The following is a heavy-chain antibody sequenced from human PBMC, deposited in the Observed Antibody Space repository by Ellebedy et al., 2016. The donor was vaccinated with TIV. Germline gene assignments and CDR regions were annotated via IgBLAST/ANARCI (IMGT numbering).Heavy chain of an antibody. CDR3: GRGAGGGNGDWYFDL. CDR2: IYYSGST. D-gene: IGHD4-23*01. Sequence: SETLSLXCTVSGGSISSSSYYWGWIRQPPGKGLEWIGSIYYSGSTYYNPSLKSRVTISVDTSKNQFSLKLSSVTAADTAVYYCGRGAGGGNGDWYFDLWGRGTLVTVSS. V-gene: IGHV4-39*07. CDR1: GGSISSSSYY. J-gene: IGHJ2*01.